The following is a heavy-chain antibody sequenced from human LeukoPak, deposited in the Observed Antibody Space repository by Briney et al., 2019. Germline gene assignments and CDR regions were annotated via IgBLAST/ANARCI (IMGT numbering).Heavy chain of an antibody. CDR1: GFSFENYN. CDR2: INVITGYI. V-gene: IGHV3-21*04. D-gene: IGHD6-19*01. Sequence: GGSLRLSCAASGFSFENYNMNWVRQAPGKGREGVAYINVITGYIYYADSLKGRFTISRDNPKNTLYLQMNSLRAEDTALYYCAKDDSGWHPLGFDYWGQGILVTVSS. CDR3: AKDDSGWHPLGFDY. J-gene: IGHJ4*02.